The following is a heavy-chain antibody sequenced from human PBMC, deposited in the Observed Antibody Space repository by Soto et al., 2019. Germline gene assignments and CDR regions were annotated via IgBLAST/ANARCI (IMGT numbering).Heavy chain of an antibody. V-gene: IGHV1-69*01. CDR3: ARPKGSYSSGYYSFDY. Sequence: QVQLVQSGAEVKQPGSSVKVSCKTSGGTFSTYAIYWVRQAPGQGLEWMGAIIPLFGTADYAQKFQGRVTITADESTSTASMELSSLRSEDTAVYYCARPKGSYSSGYYSFDYWGQGTLVTVSS. D-gene: IGHD6-19*01. J-gene: IGHJ4*02. CDR1: GGTFSTYA. CDR2: IIPLFGTA.